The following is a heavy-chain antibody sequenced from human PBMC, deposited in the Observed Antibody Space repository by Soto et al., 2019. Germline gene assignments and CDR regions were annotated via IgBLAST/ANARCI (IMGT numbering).Heavy chain of an antibody. CDR3: ARDSGTIFGVVALLDP. CDR2: IIPIFGTA. D-gene: IGHD3-3*01. CDR1: GGTVSSYS. Sequence: ASGTGSCTASGGTVSSYSISWVRQAPVRGLEWMGGIIPIFGTANYAQKFQGRVTITADESTSTAYMELSSLRSEDTAVYYCARDSGTIFGVVALLDPWGQGTLVTVSS. V-gene: IGHV1-69*13. J-gene: IGHJ5*02.